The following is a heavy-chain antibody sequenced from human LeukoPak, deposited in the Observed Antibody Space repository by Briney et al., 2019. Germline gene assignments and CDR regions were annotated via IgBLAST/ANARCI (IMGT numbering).Heavy chain of an antibody. Sequence: AVQVSCKACGGSFSSYSMSWVGQAPRRGVEGMGGITPLFGTTNYAQKFPGRITITADEPTSAAYMELSSLRSDDTAVYYCARDDRPVTLVGDFDIWGQETMVTLSS. J-gene: IGHJ3*02. CDR2: ITPLFGTT. CDR1: GGSFSSYS. D-gene: IGHD3-16*01. V-gene: IGHV1-69*01. CDR3: ARDDRPVTLVGDFDI.